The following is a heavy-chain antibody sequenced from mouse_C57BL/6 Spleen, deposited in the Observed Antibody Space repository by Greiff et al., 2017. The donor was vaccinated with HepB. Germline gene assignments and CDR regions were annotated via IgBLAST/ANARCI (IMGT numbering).Heavy chain of an antibody. CDR1: GYTFTSYG. Sequence: QVQLKESGAELARPGASVKLSCKASGYTFTSYGISWVKQRTGQGLEWIGEIYPRSGNTYYNEKFKGKATLTADKSSSTAYMELRSLTSEDSAVYFCAREGSRMDYWGQGTSVTVSS. V-gene: IGHV1-81*01. CDR2: IYPRSGNT. CDR3: AREGSRMDY. J-gene: IGHJ4*01.